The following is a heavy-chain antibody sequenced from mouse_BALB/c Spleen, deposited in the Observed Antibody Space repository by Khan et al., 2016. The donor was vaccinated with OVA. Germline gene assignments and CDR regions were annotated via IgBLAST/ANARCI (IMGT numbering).Heavy chain of an antibody. Sequence: EVELVESGGGLVQPGGSLRFSCATSGFTFTDYYMTWVRQPPGKALEWLGFIRDKANGYTTEYSASVRGRFTISRDNSQSILYLQMNSLRAEDSATYDCARECEFYAMDYWGQGTSVTVSS. J-gene: IGHJ4*01. V-gene: IGHV7-3*02. CDR2: IRDKANGYTT. CDR3: ARECEFYAMDY. CDR1: GFTFTDYY.